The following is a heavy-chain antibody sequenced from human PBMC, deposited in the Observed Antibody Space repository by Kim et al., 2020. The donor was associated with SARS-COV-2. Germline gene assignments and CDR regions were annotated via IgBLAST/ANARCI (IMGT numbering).Heavy chain of an antibody. V-gene: IGHV3-9*01. Sequence: DSVKGRFTISRDNAKHSLYLQMNSLRAEDTALYYCAKDIGWELLGPLAFDIWGQGTMVTVSS. D-gene: IGHD1-26*01. J-gene: IGHJ3*02. CDR3: AKDIGWELLGPLAFDI.